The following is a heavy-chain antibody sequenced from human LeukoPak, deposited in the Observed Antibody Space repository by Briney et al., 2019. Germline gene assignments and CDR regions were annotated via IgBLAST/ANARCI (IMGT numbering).Heavy chain of an antibody. CDR1: GFTFSNYG. CDR3: AKGPRLQLWLIYVDY. D-gene: IGHD5-18*01. Sequence: PGGSLRLSCAASGFTFSNYGMNWVRQAPGKGLEWVSGITGNGGTTYYADSVKGRFTISRDNSKNTLYLQMNSLRAEDTAVYYCAKGPRLQLWLIYVDYWGQGTLVTVSS. CDR2: ITGNGGTT. V-gene: IGHV3-23*01. J-gene: IGHJ4*02.